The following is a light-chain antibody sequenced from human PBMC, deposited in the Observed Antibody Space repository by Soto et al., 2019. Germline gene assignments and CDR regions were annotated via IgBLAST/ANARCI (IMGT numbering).Light chain of an antibody. CDR1: SSDVGAYNY. J-gene: IGLJ1*01. Sequence: QSVLTQPASVSGSPGQTITISCTGTSSDVGAYNYVSWYQQHPGKAPKLMIYEVSNRPSGVSDRFSGSKSGNTASLTISGLQAADEADYYCSSKRTTASRTYVFGNGTKVTVL. CDR2: EVS. V-gene: IGLV2-14*01. CDR3: SSKRTTASRTYV.